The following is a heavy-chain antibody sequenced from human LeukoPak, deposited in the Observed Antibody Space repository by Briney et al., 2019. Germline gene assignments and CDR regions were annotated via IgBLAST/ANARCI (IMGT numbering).Heavy chain of an antibody. J-gene: IGHJ1*01. CDR3: ARRVYSSYGFQH. V-gene: IGHV5-51*01. Sequence: GESLKISFQGSGSSFTSYWIGWVRQMPGKGLEWMGIIYPGDPDTRYSPSFQGQVTISADKSISTAYLQWSSLKASDTAMYYCARRVYSSYGFQHWGQGTLVTVSS. D-gene: IGHD5-18*01. CDR2: IYPGDPDT. CDR1: GSSFTSYW.